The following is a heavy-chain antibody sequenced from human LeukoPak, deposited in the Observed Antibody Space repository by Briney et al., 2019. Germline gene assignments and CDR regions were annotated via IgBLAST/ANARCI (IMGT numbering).Heavy chain of an antibody. CDR3: TRGGYYWFDP. V-gene: IGHV3-7*01. Sequence: GGSLRISCAASGFTFSSYWMSWVRQAPGRGLEWVANVKHDGSEKYYVDSVEGRFTISRDNTKNSLYLQMNSLRGEDTAVYYCTRGGYYWFDPWGQGTLVTVSS. D-gene: IGHD3-22*01. J-gene: IGHJ5*02. CDR1: GFTFSSYW. CDR2: VKHDGSEK.